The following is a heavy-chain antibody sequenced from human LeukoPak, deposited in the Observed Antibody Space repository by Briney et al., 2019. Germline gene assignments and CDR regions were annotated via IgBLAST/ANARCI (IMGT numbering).Heavy chain of an antibody. CDR3: TSHGSTYYFDY. CDR2: ISISGVTK. J-gene: IGHJ4*02. CDR1: GFTFSSYW. D-gene: IGHD5/OR15-5a*01. V-gene: IGHV3-48*04. Sequence: GGSLRLSCAASGFTFSSYWMSWVRQAPGKGLEWISYISISGVTKHYADSVRGRFTVSRDNARDSLYLQMDSLRAEDTATYYCTSHGSTYYFDYCGQGTQVTVSS.